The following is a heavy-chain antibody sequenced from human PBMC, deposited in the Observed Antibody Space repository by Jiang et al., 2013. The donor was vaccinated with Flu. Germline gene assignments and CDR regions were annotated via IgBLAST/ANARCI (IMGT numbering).Heavy chain of an antibody. V-gene: IGHV2-5*02. CDR1: GFSLSTSGVD. D-gene: IGHD2-8*01. CDR3: AHTKGYCTNGVCSNFDY. CDR2: IYWDDDK. Sequence: KPTQTLTLTCTFSGFSLSTSGVDVGWIRQPPGKALEWLALIYWDDDKRYSPSLKSRLTITKDTSKNQVVLTMTNMDPVDAATYYCAHTKGYCTNGVCSNFDYWGQGTLVTVSS. J-gene: IGHJ4*02.